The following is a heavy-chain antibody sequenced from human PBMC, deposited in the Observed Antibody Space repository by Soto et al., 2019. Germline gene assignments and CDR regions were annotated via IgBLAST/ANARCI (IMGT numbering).Heavy chain of an antibody. V-gene: IGHV4-59*01. D-gene: IGHD2-2*01. CDR2: VYYTGST. CDR1: CGSNSHYY. J-gene: IGHJ4*01. Sequence: SETLSLTRTVSCGSNSHYYWSWIRQPPGKGLEWIGYVYYTGSTTYSPSLKSRVTMSIDTSKNQFSLMLSSVTSADTAVYYCARFSETSAYANEYWGRGTRVTVSS. CDR3: ARFSETSAYANEY.